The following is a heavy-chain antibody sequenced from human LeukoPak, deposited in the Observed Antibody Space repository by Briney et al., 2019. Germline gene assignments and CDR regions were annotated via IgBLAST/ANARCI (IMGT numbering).Heavy chain of an antibody. CDR2: IRYDGSNK. CDR1: GFTFSSYG. Sequence: GSLRLSCAASGFTFSSYGMHWVRQAPGKGLEWVAFIRYDGSNKYYADSVKGRFTISRDNSKNTLYLQMNSLRAEDTAVYYCAKRGYCRGGTCFSHDAFDIWGQGTMVTVSS. D-gene: IGHD2-15*01. V-gene: IGHV3-30*02. CDR3: AKRGYCRGGTCFSHDAFDI. J-gene: IGHJ3*02.